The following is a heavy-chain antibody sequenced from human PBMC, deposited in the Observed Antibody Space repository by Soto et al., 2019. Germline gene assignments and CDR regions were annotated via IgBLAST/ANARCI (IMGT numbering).Heavy chain of an antibody. CDR3: ARDRSRNLDV. Sequence: SETLSLTCAVYGGSFSGYYWSWIRQPPGKGLEWIGEINHSGSTNYNPSLKSRVTMSEDTSNNRFSLTLSSVTAADSAVYFCARDRSRNLDVWGKGTTVTVSS. D-gene: IGHD1-1*01. CDR2: INHSGST. V-gene: IGHV4-34*01. J-gene: IGHJ6*04. CDR1: GGSFSGYY.